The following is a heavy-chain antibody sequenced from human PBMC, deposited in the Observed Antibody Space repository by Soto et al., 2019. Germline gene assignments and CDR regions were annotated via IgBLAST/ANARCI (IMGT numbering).Heavy chain of an antibody. CDR3: ARDKSDLRFLEWSYYFDY. D-gene: IGHD3-3*01. Sequence: QVQLVESGGGVVQPGRSLRLSCAASGFTFSSYAMHWVRQAPGKGLEWVAVISYDGSNKYYADSVKGRFTVSRDNSKTTLYLQLNSLRAEDTAVYYCARDKSDLRFLEWSYYFDYWGQGTLVTVSS. V-gene: IGHV3-30-3*01. J-gene: IGHJ4*02. CDR1: GFTFSSYA. CDR2: ISYDGSNK.